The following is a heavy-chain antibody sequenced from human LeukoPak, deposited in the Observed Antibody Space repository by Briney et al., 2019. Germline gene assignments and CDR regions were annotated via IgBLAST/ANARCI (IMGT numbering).Heavy chain of an antibody. D-gene: IGHD2-2*02. V-gene: IGHV3-23*01. J-gene: IGHJ4*02. Sequence: GGSLRLSCAASGFTFNNHAMSWVRQAPGKGLEWLPGISGSGGNTYYADSVKGRFTISRDNSKNTLYLQVNSLRAEDTAVYFCVKDRRRPYNSWGQGTLVSVSS. CDR1: GFTFNNHA. CDR3: VKDRRRPYNS. CDR2: ISGSGGNT.